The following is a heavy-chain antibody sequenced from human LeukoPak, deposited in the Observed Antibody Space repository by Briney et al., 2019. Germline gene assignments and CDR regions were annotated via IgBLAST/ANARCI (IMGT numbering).Heavy chain of an antibody. D-gene: IGHD3-16*01. Sequence: GSLRLSCEGSGFTFNYYGIHWVRQAPGKGLEWVAIVGYDGDFKYYADSVRGRFTISRDNSKNTVFLQMQNLRTEDTAVYYCANLIGGQNHFLMDVWGQGTTVIVSS. V-gene: IGHV3-30*02. CDR3: ANLIGGQNHFLMDV. CDR2: VGYDGDFK. J-gene: IGHJ6*02. CDR1: GFTFNYYG.